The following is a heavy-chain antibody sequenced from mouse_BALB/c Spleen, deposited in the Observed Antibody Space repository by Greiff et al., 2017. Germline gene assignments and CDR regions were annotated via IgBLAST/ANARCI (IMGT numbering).Heavy chain of an antibody. CDR3: ARKDYYGRGYFDV. Sequence: EVKLQESGGGLVQPGESLKLSCESNEYEFPSHDMSWVRKTPEKRLELVAAINSDGGSTYYPDTMERRFIISRDNTKKTLYLQMSSLRSEDTALYYCARKDYYGRGYFDVWGAGTTVTVSS. CDR2: INSDGGST. J-gene: IGHJ1*01. CDR1: EYEFPSHD. D-gene: IGHD1-1*01. V-gene: IGHV5-2*01.